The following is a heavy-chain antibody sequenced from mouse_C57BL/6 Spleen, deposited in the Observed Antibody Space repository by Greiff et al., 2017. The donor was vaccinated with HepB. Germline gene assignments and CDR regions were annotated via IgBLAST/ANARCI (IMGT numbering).Heavy chain of an antibody. D-gene: IGHD1-1*01. V-gene: IGHV14-3*01. CDR1: GFNIKNTY. Sequence: VQLQQSVAELVRPGASVKLSCTASGFNIKNTYMHWVKQRPEQGLEWIGRIDPANGNTKYAPKFQGKATITADTSSNTAYLQLSSLTAEDTAIYYCARSYYCGSSYGYVDVWGTGTTVTVSS. J-gene: IGHJ1*03. CDR3: ARSYYCGSSYGYVDV. CDR2: IDPANGNT.